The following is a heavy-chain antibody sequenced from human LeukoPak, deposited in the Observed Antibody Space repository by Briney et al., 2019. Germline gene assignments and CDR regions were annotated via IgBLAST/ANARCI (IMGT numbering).Heavy chain of an antibody. J-gene: IGHJ4*02. V-gene: IGHV3-11*01. CDR1: GFTFSDYY. Sequence: GGSLRLSCVASGFTFSDYYMGWIRQAPGKGLEWVSYISNGASAIYYVDSVKGRFTISRDNAKNSLYLQMNSLRTEDTAVYYCAKDYRTFGLLDSWGQGTLVTVSS. CDR3: AKDYRTFGLLDS. CDR2: ISNGASAI. D-gene: IGHD3-10*01.